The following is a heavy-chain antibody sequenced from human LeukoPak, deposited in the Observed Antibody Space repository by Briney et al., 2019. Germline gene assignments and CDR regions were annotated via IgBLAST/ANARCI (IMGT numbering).Heavy chain of an antibody. CDR2: INPNSGGT. CDR3: ARGCRYKKGAQQLELYYFDY. J-gene: IGHJ4*02. Sequence: ASVKVSCKASGYTFTGYYMHWVRQAPGQGLEWMGWINPNSGGTNYAQKFQGRVTMTRNTSISTAYMELSSLRSEDTAVYYCARGCRYKKGAQQLELYYFDYWGQGTLVTVSS. D-gene: IGHD6-13*01. V-gene: IGHV1-2*02. CDR1: GYTFTGYY.